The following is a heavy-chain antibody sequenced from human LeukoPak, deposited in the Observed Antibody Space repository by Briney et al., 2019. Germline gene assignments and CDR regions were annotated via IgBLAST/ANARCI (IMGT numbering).Heavy chain of an antibody. J-gene: IGHJ4*02. Sequence: SETLSLTCTVSGGSISSYYWSWIRQPPGKGLEWIGYIYYSGSTNYNPSLKSRVTISVDTSKNQFSLKLSSVTAADTAVYYCARHVYSTGPVDYWGQGTLVTVSS. CDR1: GGSISSYY. CDR3: ARHVYSTGPVDY. V-gene: IGHV4-59*08. CDR2: IYYSGST. D-gene: IGHD6-25*01.